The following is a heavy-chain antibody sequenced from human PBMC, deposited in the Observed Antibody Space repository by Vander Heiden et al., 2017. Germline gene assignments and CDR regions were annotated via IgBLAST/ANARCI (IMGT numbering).Heavy chain of an antibody. CDR1: GGSINSGRYY. CDR2: IYPSGTT. D-gene: IGHD3-10*01. CDR3: AIDLQGVNEA. V-gene: IGHV4-31*03. Sequence: QVQLQESGPGLVKPSQTLSLTCTVSGGSINSGRYYWSWIRQHPGKGLEWIGYIYPSGTTYYNPSLKSRASISVDTSKNQFSLKMRHVTAADAGLYCCAIDLQGVNEAWGRGPL. J-gene: IGHJ5*02.